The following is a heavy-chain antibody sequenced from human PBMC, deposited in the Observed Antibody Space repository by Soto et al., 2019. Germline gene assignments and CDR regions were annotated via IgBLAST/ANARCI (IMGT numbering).Heavy chain of an antibody. Sequence: QVQLVQSGAEVKKPGSSVKVSCKASGGTFSSYAISWVRQAPGQGLEWMGGIIPIFGTANYAQKFQGRVTITADESTSTAYMELSSLRSEDTAVYYCARVVTVVKSFHYWYFDLWGLGTLVTVSS. V-gene: IGHV1-69*12. CDR3: ARVVTVVKSFHYWYFDL. CDR2: IIPIFGTA. J-gene: IGHJ2*01. D-gene: IGHD2-15*01. CDR1: GGTFSSYA.